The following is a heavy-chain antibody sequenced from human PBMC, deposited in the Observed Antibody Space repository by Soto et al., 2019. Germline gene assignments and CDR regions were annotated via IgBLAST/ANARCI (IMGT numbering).Heavy chain of an antibody. CDR1: GFTFSSYW. V-gene: IGHV3-7*05. Sequence: GGSLRLSCAASGFTFSSYWMSWVRQAPGKGLEWVANIKQDGSEKYYVDSVKGRFTISRDNAKNSLYLQMNSLRAEDTAVYFCARSAPVWNGPYFDYWGQGTLVTVSS. D-gene: IGHD1-1*01. CDR2: IKQDGSEK. J-gene: IGHJ4*02. CDR3: ARSAPVWNGPYFDY.